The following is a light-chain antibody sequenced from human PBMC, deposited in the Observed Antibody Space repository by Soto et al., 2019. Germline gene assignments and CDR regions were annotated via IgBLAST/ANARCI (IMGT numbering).Light chain of an antibody. V-gene: IGKV3-11*01. CDR2: DAS. Sequence: EIVLTQFPATLSLSPGGRATLSCRASQSVSTYLAWYQQKPGQAPRLLIYDASNRATGIPAKFSGSGSGTDFTLTITSLESEDFAVYYCQHRSSWPLTFGGGTKVDIK. J-gene: IGKJ4*01. CDR3: QHRSSWPLT. CDR1: QSVSTY.